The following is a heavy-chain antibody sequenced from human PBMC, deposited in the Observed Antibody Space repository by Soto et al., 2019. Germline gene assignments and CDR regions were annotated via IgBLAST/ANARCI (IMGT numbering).Heavy chain of an antibody. V-gene: IGHV4-31*03. J-gene: IGHJ5*02. Sequence: SETLSLTCTVSGGSISSGGYYWSWIRQHPGKGLEWIGYIYYSGSTYYNPSLKSRVTISVDTSKNQFSLKLSSVTAADTAGYYCAREVPPIGDTAMVRSKIAVAPKWFDPWGQGTLVTVSS. CDR1: GGSISSGGYY. CDR3: AREVPPIGDTAMVRSKIAVAPKWFDP. CDR2: IYYSGST. D-gene: IGHD5-18*01.